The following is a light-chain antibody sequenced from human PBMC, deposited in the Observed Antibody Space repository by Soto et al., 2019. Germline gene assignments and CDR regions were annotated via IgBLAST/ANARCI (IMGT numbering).Light chain of an antibody. CDR2: RAS. J-gene: IGKJ1*01. CDR1: QSISSW. CDR3: QQYNSYSPWT. Sequence: DIQMTQSPSTLSASVGDRVTITCRASQSISSWLAWYQQKPGKAPKVLIYRASSLESGVPSRFSGSGSVTEFTLTISSLQPDDFATYYCQQYNSYSPWTFGQGTKVEIK. V-gene: IGKV1-5*03.